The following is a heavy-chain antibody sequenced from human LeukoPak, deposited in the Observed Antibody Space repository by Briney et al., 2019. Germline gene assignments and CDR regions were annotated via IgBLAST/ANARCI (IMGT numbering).Heavy chain of an antibody. CDR1: GGTFSSYA. J-gene: IGHJ5*02. Sequence: ASVKVSCKASGGTFSSYAIRWVRQAPGQGLEWMGGIIPIFGTANYAQKFQGRVTITADESTSTAYMELSSLRSEDTAVYYCASTTEWLGYNWFDPWGQGTLVTVSS. D-gene: IGHD3-3*01. V-gene: IGHV1-69*01. CDR2: IIPIFGTA. CDR3: ASTTEWLGYNWFDP.